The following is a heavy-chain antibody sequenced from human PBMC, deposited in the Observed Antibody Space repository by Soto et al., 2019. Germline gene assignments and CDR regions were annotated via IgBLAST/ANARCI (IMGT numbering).Heavy chain of an antibody. Sequence: GGSLRLSCAASGFTFSSYSMNWVRQAPGKGLEWVSSISSSSSYIYYADSLKGRFTISRDNAKNSLYLQMNSLRAEDTAVYYCARDALVYATNWFDPWGQGTLVTVSS. CDR3: ARDALVYATNWFDP. J-gene: IGHJ5*02. V-gene: IGHV3-21*01. CDR2: ISSSSSYI. D-gene: IGHD2-8*01. CDR1: GFTFSSYS.